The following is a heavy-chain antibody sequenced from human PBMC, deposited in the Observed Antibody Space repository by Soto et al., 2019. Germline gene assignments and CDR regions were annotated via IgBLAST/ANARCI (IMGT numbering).Heavy chain of an antibody. D-gene: IGHD1-1*01. Sequence: QVQLVQSGAEVKKPGSSVKVSCKASGGTFSSYAISWVRQAPGQGLEWMGGIIPIFGTANYAQKFQGRVTITAAKPTSTAYMERSSLRSEDTAVYYCASPPQLKPPSACDFWGRGTLVTVSS. V-gene: IGHV1-69*14. J-gene: IGHJ4*02. CDR3: ASPPQLKPPSACDF. CDR1: GGTFSSYA. CDR2: IIPIFGTA.